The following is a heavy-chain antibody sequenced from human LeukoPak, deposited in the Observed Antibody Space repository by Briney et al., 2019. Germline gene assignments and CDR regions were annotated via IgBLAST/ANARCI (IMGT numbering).Heavy chain of an antibody. CDR2: IKSKTDGGTT. Sequence: GGSLRLSCAASGFTFSNAWMSWARQAPGKGLEWVGRIKSKTDGGTTDYAAPVKGRFTISRDDSKNTLYLQMNSLKNEDTAVYYCTTGVGSGSYFHWGQGTLVTVSS. CDR1: GFTFSNAW. D-gene: IGHD1-26*01. J-gene: IGHJ4*02. V-gene: IGHV3-15*01. CDR3: TTGVGSGSYFH.